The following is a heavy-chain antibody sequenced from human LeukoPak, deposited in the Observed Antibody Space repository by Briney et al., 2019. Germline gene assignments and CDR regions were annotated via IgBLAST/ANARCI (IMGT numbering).Heavy chain of an antibody. Sequence: GRSLRLSCAASGFTFSSYAMHWVRQAPGKGLEWVAFISYDGNNKYYGDSVKGRFTVSKDNSKNTVFLQMSSLRVEDTAVFYCAKGAYYYDSSAQYFFDYWGQGTLVTVSS. CDR1: GFTFSSYA. CDR3: AKGAYYYDSSAQYFFDY. D-gene: IGHD3-22*01. J-gene: IGHJ4*02. V-gene: IGHV3-30*04. CDR2: ISYDGNNK.